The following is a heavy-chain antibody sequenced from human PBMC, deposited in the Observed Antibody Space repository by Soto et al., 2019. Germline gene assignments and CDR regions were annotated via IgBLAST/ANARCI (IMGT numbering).Heavy chain of an antibody. CDR3: AKARPLGGWVDDAFDI. V-gene: IGHV3-23*01. J-gene: IGHJ3*02. D-gene: IGHD3-16*01. CDR2: ISGSGGST. Sequence: EVQLLESGGGLVQPGGSLRLSCAASGFTFSSYAMSWVRQAPGKGLEWVSAISGSGGSTYYADSVKGRFTISRDNSKNTLYLQMNSLRAEDTAVYYCAKARPLGGWVDDAFDIWGQGTMVTVST. CDR1: GFTFSSYA.